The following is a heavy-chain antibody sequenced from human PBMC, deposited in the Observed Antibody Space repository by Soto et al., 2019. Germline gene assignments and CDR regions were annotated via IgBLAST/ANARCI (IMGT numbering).Heavy chain of an antibody. V-gene: IGHV4-59*08. D-gene: IGHD3-3*01. J-gene: IGHJ4*02. CDR1: GGSISTYY. Sequence: QVQLQESGPGLVKPSETLSLTCTVSGGSISTYYWSWIRQPPGKGLEWIGYIYYSGSTNYSPYLKSRVTISIDPSTNPFSLNLGSVTAADTAVYYCARQPKRFVDPWYFDYWGQGALVTVSS. CDR3: ARQPKRFVDPWYFDY. CDR2: IYYSGST.